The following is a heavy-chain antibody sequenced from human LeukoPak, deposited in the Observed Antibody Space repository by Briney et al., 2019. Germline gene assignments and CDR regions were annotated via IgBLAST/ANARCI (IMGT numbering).Heavy chain of an antibody. Sequence: PSETLSPTCAVYGGSFSGYYWSWIRQPPGKGLEWIGEINHSGSTNYNPSLKSRVTISVDTSKNQFSLKLSSVTAADTAVYYCARALPGRITMVRGVIYYFDYWGQGTLVTVSS. CDR1: GGSFSGYY. J-gene: IGHJ4*02. D-gene: IGHD3-10*01. CDR2: INHSGST. CDR3: ARALPGRITMVRGVIYYFDY. V-gene: IGHV4-34*01.